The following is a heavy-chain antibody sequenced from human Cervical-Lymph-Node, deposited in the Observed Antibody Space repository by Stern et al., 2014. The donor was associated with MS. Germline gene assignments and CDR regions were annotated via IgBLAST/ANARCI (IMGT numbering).Heavy chain of an antibody. CDR1: GFSLSNARMG. CDR3: ARTHYYDSSGYYSDY. CDR2: IFSNDEK. J-gene: IGHJ4*02. V-gene: IGHV2-26*01. Sequence: QITLKESGPVLVKPTETLTLTCTVSGFSLSNARMGVSWIRQPPGKALEWLAPIFSNDEKSYSTSLKSRLTISKDTSKSQVVLTMTNMDPVDTATYYCARTHYYDSSGYYSDYWGQGTLVTVSS. D-gene: IGHD3-22*01.